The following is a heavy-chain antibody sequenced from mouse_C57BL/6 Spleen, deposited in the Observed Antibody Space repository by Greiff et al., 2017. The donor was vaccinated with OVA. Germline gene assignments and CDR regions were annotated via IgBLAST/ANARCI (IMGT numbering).Heavy chain of an antibody. CDR2: IDPSDSYT. D-gene: IGHD4-1*01. Sequence: VQLQQPGAELVRPGTSVKLSCKASGYTFTSYWMHWVKQRPGQGLEWIGVIDPSDSYTNYNQKFKGKATLTVDTSSSTAYMQLSSLTSEDSAVYYCARSTGTRDAMDYWGQGTSVTVSS. V-gene: IGHV1-59*01. CDR1: GYTFTSYW. J-gene: IGHJ4*01. CDR3: ARSTGTRDAMDY.